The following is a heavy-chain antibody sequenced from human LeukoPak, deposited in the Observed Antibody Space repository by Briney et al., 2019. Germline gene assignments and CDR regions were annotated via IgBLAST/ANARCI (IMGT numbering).Heavy chain of an antibody. D-gene: IGHD1-1*01. Sequence: GASVKVSCKASGYTFTSYGISWVRQAPGQGLEWMGGIIPIFGTANYAQKFQGRVTITTDESTSTAYMELSSLRSEDTAVYYCAREGQTGTEDYWGQGTLVTVSS. CDR2: IIPIFGTA. V-gene: IGHV1-69*05. CDR3: AREGQTGTEDY. J-gene: IGHJ4*02. CDR1: GYTFTSYG.